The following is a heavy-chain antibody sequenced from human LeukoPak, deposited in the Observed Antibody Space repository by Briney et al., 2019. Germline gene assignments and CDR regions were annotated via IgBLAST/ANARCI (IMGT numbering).Heavy chain of an antibody. CDR2: VYYTGST. Sequence: SETLSLTCTVSGGSISSSSYYWGWIRQPPGKGLEWVGSVYYTGSTFYNPSLKSRVTTSVDTSKDHFSLNLSSVTAADTAVYYCARHRGRYYDSGSYYYFDYWGQGTLVTVSS. D-gene: IGHD3-10*01. J-gene: IGHJ4*02. V-gene: IGHV4-39*02. CDR3: ARHRGRYYDSGSYYYFDY. CDR1: GGSISSSSYY.